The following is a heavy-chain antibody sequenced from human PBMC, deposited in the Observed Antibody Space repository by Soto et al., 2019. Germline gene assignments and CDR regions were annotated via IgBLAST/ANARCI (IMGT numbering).Heavy chain of an antibody. CDR1: GYTLTELS. CDR3: ARTRSAWSDFHYYSLDV. J-gene: IGHJ6*02. V-gene: IGHV1-24*01. CDR2: FDPEDGET. Sequence: ASVKVSCKVSGYTLTELSMHWVRQAPGKGLEWMGGFDPEDGETIYAQKFQGRVTMTEDTSTDTAYMELSSLRSEDTAVYYCARTRSAWSDFHYYSLDVWGQGTTVTVSS. D-gene: IGHD1-26*01.